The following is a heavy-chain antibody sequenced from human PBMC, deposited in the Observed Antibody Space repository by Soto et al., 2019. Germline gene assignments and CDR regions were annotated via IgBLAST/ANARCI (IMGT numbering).Heavy chain of an antibody. CDR3: TTYSSTAVKGY. CDR1: GFTFSNAW. Sequence: EVQLVESGGGLVKPGGSLRLSCAASGFTFSNAWMNWVRQAPGKGLEWDGRIKSKTDGGTTDYAAPVKGRFTISRDDSKNTLYLQMNSLKTEDTAVYYCTTYSSTAVKGYWGQGTLVTVSS. J-gene: IGHJ4*02. CDR2: IKSKTDGGTT. V-gene: IGHV3-15*07. D-gene: IGHD4-17*01.